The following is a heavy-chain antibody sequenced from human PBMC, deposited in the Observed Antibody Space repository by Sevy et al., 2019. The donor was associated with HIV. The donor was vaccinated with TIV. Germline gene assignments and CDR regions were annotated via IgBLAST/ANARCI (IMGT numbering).Heavy chain of an antibody. Sequence: GGSLRLSCVASGFTFSSYAMNWVRQAPGKGLEWVSGLSGSGGSTKYADSVKGRFTISRDSSKNTLYLQMNSLRAEDTAVYYCAKDRVWELGDAFDIWGQGTMVTVSS. D-gene: IGHD1-26*01. CDR2: LSGSGGST. CDR1: GFTFSSYA. CDR3: AKDRVWELGDAFDI. J-gene: IGHJ3*02. V-gene: IGHV3-23*01.